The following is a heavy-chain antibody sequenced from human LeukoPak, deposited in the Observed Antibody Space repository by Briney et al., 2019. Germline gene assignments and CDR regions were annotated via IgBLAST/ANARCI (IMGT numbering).Heavy chain of an antibody. V-gene: IGHV4-31*03. D-gene: IGHD4-17*01. CDR1: GGSISSGGYY. CDR3: ARGTRGDYDYYFDY. Sequence: SETLSLTCTVSGGSISSGGYYWSWIRPHPGKGLEWIGYIYYSGSTYYNPSLKSRVTISVDTSKNQFSLKLSSVTAADTAVYYCARGTRGDYDYYFDYWGQGTLVTVSS. J-gene: IGHJ4*02. CDR2: IYYSGST.